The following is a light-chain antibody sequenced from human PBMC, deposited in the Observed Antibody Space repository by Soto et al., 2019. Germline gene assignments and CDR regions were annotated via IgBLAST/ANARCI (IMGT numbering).Light chain of an antibody. CDR2: GNS. CDR1: SSNIGAGYD. Sequence: QAVVTQPPSVSGAPGQRVTISCTGSSSNIGAGYDVHWYQQLPGTAPKLLIYGNSNRPSGVSDRFSGSKSGTSASLAITGHQAEDEADYYCQSYDSMVSGSGVFGGGTKLTVL. CDR3: QSYDSMVSGSGV. J-gene: IGLJ2*01. V-gene: IGLV1-40*01.